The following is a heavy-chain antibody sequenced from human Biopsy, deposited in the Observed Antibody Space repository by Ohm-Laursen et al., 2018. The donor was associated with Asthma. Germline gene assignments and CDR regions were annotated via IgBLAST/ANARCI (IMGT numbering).Heavy chain of an antibody. Sequence: SLRLSCTASGFVFSQCGMHWVRQGPGKGLEWVALVSSDGHNKYYEDSVKGRFTISRDNSRKRLYLQINRLTVEDSAVYFCARQSGQDFGDSSGFDIWGQGTKVAVSS. CDR2: VSSDGHNK. D-gene: IGHD3-22*01. CDR3: ARQSGQDFGDSSGFDI. J-gene: IGHJ3*02. CDR1: GFVFSQCG. V-gene: IGHV3-30*03.